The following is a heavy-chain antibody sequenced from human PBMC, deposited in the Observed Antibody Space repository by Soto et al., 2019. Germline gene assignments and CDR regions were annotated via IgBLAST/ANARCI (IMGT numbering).Heavy chain of an antibody. V-gene: IGHV3-23*01. J-gene: IGHJ4*02. CDR1: GFTFSSYA. CDR3: VKAVYLLDFDY. D-gene: IGHD2-8*01. Sequence: PWGSLRLSCAASGFTFSSYAISFGRHAPWKGLEWVSTISGTGTTTYYADSVKGRFTISRDNSKNTLYLQMNSLRTEDTAVYYCVKAVYLLDFDYWGQGTLVTVSS. CDR2: ISGTGTTT.